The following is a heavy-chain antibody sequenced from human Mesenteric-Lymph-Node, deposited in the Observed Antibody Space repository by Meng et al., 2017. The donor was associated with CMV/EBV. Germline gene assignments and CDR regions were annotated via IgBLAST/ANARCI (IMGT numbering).Heavy chain of an antibody. D-gene: IGHD6-13*01. CDR2: IIPTLGIA. Sequence: VQLVQSGADVKKPGSSVKVSCKASGGTFSSYTISWVRQAPVQGLEWMGRIIPTLGIANYAQKFQGRVTITADKSTSTAYMELSSLRSEDTAVYYCAGGIAAAGSRWFDPWGQGTLVTVSS. CDR3: AGGIAAAGSRWFDP. CDR1: GGTFSSYT. V-gene: IGHV1-69*02. J-gene: IGHJ5*02.